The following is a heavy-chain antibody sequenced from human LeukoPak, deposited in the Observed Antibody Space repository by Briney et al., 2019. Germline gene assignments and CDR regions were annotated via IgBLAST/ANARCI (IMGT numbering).Heavy chain of an antibody. CDR3: ARDGSYYDYVWGSYCAFDI. J-gene: IGHJ3*02. Sequence: GRSLRLSCAASGFTFSSYAMHWVRQAPGKGLEWVAVISYDGSNKYYADSVKGRFTISRDNSKNTLYLQMNSLRAEDTAVYYCARDGSYYDYVWGSYCAFDIWGQGIMVTVSS. V-gene: IGHV3-30-3*01. D-gene: IGHD3-16*01. CDR2: ISYDGSNK. CDR1: GFTFSSYA.